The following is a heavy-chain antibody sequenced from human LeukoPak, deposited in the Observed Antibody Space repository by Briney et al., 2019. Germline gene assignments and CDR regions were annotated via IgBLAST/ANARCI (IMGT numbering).Heavy chain of an antibody. J-gene: IGHJ4*02. D-gene: IGHD3-22*01. CDR3: AKRSSTSSGYFDF. V-gene: IGHV3-23*01. CDR1: GFTFSSYS. Sequence: GGSLRLSCAASGFTFSSYSMNWVRQAPGKGLEWVSAITGSGASTNYADSVKGRFTISRDNSKNTIYLQMNSLRAEDTAIYYCAKRSSTSSGYFDFWGRGTLVTVSS. CDR2: ITGSGAST.